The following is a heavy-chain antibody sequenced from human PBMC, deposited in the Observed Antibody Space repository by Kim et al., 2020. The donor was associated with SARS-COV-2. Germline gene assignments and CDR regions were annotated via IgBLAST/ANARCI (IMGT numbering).Heavy chain of an antibody. V-gene: IGHV1-69*13. CDR2: IIPIFGTA. CDR1: GGTFSSYA. Sequence: SVKVSCKASGGTFSSYAISWVRQAPGQGLEWMGGIIPIFGTANYAQKFQGRVTITADESTSTAYMELSSLRSEDTAVYYCARGYDGSGYLNWFDPWGQGTLVTVSS. J-gene: IGHJ5*02. D-gene: IGHD3-22*01. CDR3: ARGYDGSGYLNWFDP.